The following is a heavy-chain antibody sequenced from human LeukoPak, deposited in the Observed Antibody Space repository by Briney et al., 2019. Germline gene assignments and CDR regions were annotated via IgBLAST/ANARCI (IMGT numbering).Heavy chain of an antibody. Sequence: SETLSLTCPVSGGSISSYYWSWIRQPPGKGLEWIGYIYYSGSTNYNPSLKSRVTISVDTSKNQFSLKLSSVTAADTAVYYCARGTHYYDSSVGYFDYWGQGTLVTVSS. D-gene: IGHD3-22*01. CDR3: ARGTHYYDSSVGYFDY. J-gene: IGHJ4*02. CDR1: GGSISSYY. CDR2: IYYSGST. V-gene: IGHV4-59*01.